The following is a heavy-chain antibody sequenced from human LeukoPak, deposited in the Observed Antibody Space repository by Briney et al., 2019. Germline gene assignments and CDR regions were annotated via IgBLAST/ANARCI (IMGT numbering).Heavy chain of an antibody. J-gene: IGHJ5*02. CDR2: IYYSGST. D-gene: IGHD3-22*01. CDR3: ARAHFLLHYYDSSYDNWFDP. V-gene: IGHV4-31*03. CDR1: GGSISSAGYY. Sequence: PSQTLSLTCTVSGGSISSAGYYWSWIRQHPGKGLEWIGYIYYSGSTYYNPSLKSRVTISVDTSKNQFSLKLSSVTAADTAVYYCARAHFLLHYYDSSYDNWFDPWGQGTLVTVSS.